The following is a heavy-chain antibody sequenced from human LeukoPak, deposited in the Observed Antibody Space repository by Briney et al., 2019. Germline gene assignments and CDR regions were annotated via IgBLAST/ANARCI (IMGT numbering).Heavy chain of an antibody. CDR3: AREDYYDSSGYYFDC. Sequence: PSQTLSLTCTVSGGSVNSGSYYWSWIRQSPGKGLEWIGSIYHSGSTYYSPSLRSRITISVDTSKNQFSLKLSSVTAADTAVYYCAREDYYDSSGYYFDCWGQGTLVTVSS. V-gene: IGHV4-39*07. CDR1: GGSVNSGSYY. J-gene: IGHJ4*02. CDR2: IYHSGST. D-gene: IGHD3-22*01.